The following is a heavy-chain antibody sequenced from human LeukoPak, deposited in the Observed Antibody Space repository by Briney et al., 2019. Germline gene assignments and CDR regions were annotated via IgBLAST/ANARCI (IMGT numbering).Heavy chain of an antibody. CDR2: IYHRGST. CDR3: AKTDTYGEVFDT. D-gene: IGHD5-18*01. V-gene: IGHV4-38-2*02. CDR1: GHSVGSDYY. Sequence: PSETLSLTCSVSGHSVGSDYYWAWIRQPPGKGLEWIGHIYHRGSTYYSSSLNSRIIISLDESNNQFSLRLSYVSATDTAVYYCAKTDTYGEVFDTWGQGTMLPVSS. J-gene: IGHJ3*02.